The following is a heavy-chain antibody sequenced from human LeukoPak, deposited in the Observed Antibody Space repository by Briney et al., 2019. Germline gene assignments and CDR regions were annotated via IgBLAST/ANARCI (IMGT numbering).Heavy chain of an antibody. Sequence: SETLSLTCTVSGGSISSYYWSWIRQPAGKGLEWIGRIYTSGSTNYNPSFKSRVTMSVDTSKDQFSLKLSSVTAADTAVYYCARDPSYDILTGWGQDYFDYWGQGTLVTVSS. CDR3: ARDPSYDILTGWGQDYFDY. J-gene: IGHJ4*02. CDR2: IYTSGST. CDR1: GGSISSYY. D-gene: IGHD3-9*01. V-gene: IGHV4-4*07.